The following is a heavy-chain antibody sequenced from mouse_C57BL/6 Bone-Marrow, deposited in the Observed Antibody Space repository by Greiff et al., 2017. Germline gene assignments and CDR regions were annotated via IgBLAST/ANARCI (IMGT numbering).Heavy chain of an antibody. CDR3: AKKRAMDY. CDR1: GFSLTSYG. Sequence: VKVVESGPGLVQPSQSLSITCTVSGFSLTSYGVHWVRQSPGKGLEWLGVIWRGGSTDYNAAFMSRLSITKDNSKSQVFVKMNSLQADDTAIYYCAKKRAMDYWGQGTSVTVSS. J-gene: IGHJ4*01. V-gene: IGHV2-5*01. CDR2: IWRGGST.